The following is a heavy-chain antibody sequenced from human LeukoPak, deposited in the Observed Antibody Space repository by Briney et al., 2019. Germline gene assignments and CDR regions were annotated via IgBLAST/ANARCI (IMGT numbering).Heavy chain of an antibody. CDR3: ARMGTNSSAWFAGYYYYYYTDV. CDR1: RGSISGHY. J-gene: IGHJ6*03. Sequence: SETLSLTCTVSRGSISGHYWSWIRQPPGKGLEWVGYIHYSGSTNYNPSLKSRVLISVDRSKNQFSLKLSAVTAADTALYYCARMGTNSSAWFAGYYYYYYTDVWGKGTTVTVSS. D-gene: IGHD6-13*01. V-gene: IGHV4-59*08. CDR2: IHYSGST.